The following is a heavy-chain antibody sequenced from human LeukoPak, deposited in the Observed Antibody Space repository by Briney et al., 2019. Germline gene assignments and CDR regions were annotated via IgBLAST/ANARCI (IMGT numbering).Heavy chain of an antibody. Sequence: GGSLRLSCAASGFTVTDYYMTWIRQAPGKGLVWVSYISSSGNTIYYGDFVKGRFTISRDNAKNSLVLQMNSLRAEDTAVYYCARGSGTYSYGTFDIWGQGTMVTVSS. D-gene: IGHD1-26*01. CDR3: ARGSGTYSYGTFDI. CDR2: ISSSGNTI. V-gene: IGHV3-11*01. J-gene: IGHJ3*02. CDR1: GFTVTDYY.